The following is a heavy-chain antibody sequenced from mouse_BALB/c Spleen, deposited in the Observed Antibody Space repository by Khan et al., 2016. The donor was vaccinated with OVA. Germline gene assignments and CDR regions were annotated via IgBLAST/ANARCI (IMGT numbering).Heavy chain of an antibody. CDR2: IYPGNNET. V-gene: IGHV1-5*01. J-gene: IGHJ3*01. CDR3: TRRGYRSFAD. D-gene: IGHD2-14*01. Sequence: EVQLQQSGTVLARPGDSVKMSCKTSGYSFTSYLIHWVKQRPGKGLEWIGDIYPGNNETTYNQKFKDKAKLTAGTSASTAYVELSSCTNEDWAVYYCTRRGYRSFADWGQGTLVTVSA. CDR1: GYSFTSYL.